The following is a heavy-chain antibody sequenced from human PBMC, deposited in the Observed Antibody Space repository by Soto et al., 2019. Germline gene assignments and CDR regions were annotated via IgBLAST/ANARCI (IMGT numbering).Heavy chain of an antibody. CDR1: GFTISNYG. CDR3: ATTRVGPCSSSICLSGIFDGMDV. V-gene: IGHV3-30-3*01. CDR2: ISYDGTIT. J-gene: IGHJ6*02. Sequence: QVQLVESGGGVVQPGRSLRLSCAASGFTISNYGMHWVRQAPGKGLEWVAVISYDGTITYYADSVKGRFTISRDNSKNTLYLQMNSLRTEDTAVYYCATTRVGPCSSSICLSGIFDGMDVWGQGTTVTVSS. D-gene: IGHD2-2*01.